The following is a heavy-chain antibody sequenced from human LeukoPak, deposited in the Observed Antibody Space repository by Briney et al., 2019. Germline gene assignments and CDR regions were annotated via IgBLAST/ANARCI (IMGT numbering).Heavy chain of an antibody. J-gene: IGHJ3*02. CDR3: ARDHGHSSGWYQRNDAFDI. CDR2: ISAYNGNT. V-gene: IGHV1-18*01. D-gene: IGHD6-19*01. Sequence: GASVKVSCKASGYTFTSYGISWVRQAPGQGLEWMGWISAYNGNTNYAQKLQGRVTMTTDTSTSTAYMELRSLRSDDTAVYYCARDHGHSSGWYQRNDAFDIWGQGTMVTVSS. CDR1: GYTFTSYG.